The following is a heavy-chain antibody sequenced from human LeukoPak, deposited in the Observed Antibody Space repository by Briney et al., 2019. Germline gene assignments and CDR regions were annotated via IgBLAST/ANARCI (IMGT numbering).Heavy chain of an antibody. CDR2: ISSSSSYI. D-gene: IGHD3-9*01. CDR1: GFTFSSYS. CDR3: ARDILTGSSGY. V-gene: IGHV3-21*01. Sequence: GGSLRLSCAASGFTFSSYSMNWVRQAPGKGLEWVSSISSSSSYIYYEDSVKGRFTISRDNAKNSLYLQMNSLRAEDTAVYYCARDILTGSSGYWGQGTLVTVSS. J-gene: IGHJ4*02.